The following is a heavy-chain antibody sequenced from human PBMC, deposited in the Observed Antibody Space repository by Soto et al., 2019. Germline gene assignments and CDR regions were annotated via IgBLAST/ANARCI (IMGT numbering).Heavy chain of an antibody. V-gene: IGHV3-64D*06. J-gene: IGHJ3*02. CDR1: GFTFSSYA. CDR2: ISSNGGST. D-gene: IGHD5-18*01. Sequence: GGSLRLSCSASGFTFSSYAMHWVGQSPGKGLEYVSAISSNGGSTYYADSVKGRFTISRDNSKNTLYLQMSSLRAEDTAVYYCVKGYSYANDAFDIWGQGTMVTVSS. CDR3: VKGYSYANDAFDI.